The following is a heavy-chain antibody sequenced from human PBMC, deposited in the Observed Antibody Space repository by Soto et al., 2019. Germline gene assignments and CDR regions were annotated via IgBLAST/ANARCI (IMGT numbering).Heavy chain of an antibody. Sequence: PSETLSLTCTVSGGSISSYYWSWIRQPPGKGLEWIGYIYYSGSTNYNPSLKSRVTISVDTSKNQLSLKLSSVTAADTAVYYCARRYGYYLDYWGQGILVTVSS. V-gene: IGHV4-59*08. J-gene: IGHJ4*02. CDR1: GGSISSYY. D-gene: IGHD4-17*01. CDR3: ARRYGYYLDY. CDR2: IYYSGST.